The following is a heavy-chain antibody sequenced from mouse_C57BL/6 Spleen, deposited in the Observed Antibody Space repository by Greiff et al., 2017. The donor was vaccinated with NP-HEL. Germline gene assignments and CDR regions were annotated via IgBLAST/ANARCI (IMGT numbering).Heavy chain of an antibody. J-gene: IGHJ2*01. Sequence: QVQLQQPGAELVMPGASVKLSCKASGYTFTSYWMHWVKQRPGQGLEWIGEIDPSDSYTNYNQKFKGKSTLTVDKSSSTAYMQLSSLTSEDSAVYYCAAHYYGSRGFDYWGQGTTLTVSS. CDR3: AAHYYGSRGFDY. D-gene: IGHD1-1*01. CDR2: IDPSDSYT. CDR1: GYTFTSYW. V-gene: IGHV1-69*01.